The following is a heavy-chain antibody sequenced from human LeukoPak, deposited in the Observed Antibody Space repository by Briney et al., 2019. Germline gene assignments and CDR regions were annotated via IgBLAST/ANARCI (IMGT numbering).Heavy chain of an antibody. CDR3: ARDRINWNYWVWFDP. CDR2: MSSDGSNE. V-gene: IGHV3-30*03. Sequence: PGGSLRLSCAASGFSLSRFGMHWVRQAPGKGLEWVAVMSSDGSNEFYADSVKGRFSISRDNSKNTLYLQMNSLRAEDTAVYYCARDRINWNYWVWFDPWGQGTLVTVSS. J-gene: IGHJ5*02. CDR1: GFSLSRFG. D-gene: IGHD1-7*01.